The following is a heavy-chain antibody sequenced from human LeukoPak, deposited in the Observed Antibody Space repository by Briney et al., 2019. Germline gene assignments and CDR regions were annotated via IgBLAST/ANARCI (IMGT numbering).Heavy chain of an antibody. V-gene: IGHV3-30*18. CDR2: ISYDGSNK. J-gene: IGHJ4*02. Sequence: GGSLRLSCAASGFTFSSNGLDWVGQAQGKGLEWVAVISYDGSNKYYADSVKGRFTISRDNSKNTLYLQMNSLRAEDTAVYYCAKDQGLSTIDYWGQGTLVTVSS. CDR3: AKDQGLSTIDY. D-gene: IGHD2/OR15-2a*01. CDR1: GFTFSSNG.